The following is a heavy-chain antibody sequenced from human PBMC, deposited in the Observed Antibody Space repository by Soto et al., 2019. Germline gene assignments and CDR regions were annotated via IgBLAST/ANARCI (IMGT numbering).Heavy chain of an antibody. CDR1: GFKYTDFA. V-gene: IGHV3-30*09. Sequence: VQLVESGGGEVQPGRSLRLSCAASGFKYTDFALHWVRQAPGKGLEWVAIISDDGSDKYYADSVKGRFVISRDNPKHTLYLEMNSLRPEDTAVYFCARRAWDSYYAIDVWGQGTTVTVFS. CDR3: ARRAWDSYYAIDV. J-gene: IGHJ6*02. CDR2: ISDDGSDK. D-gene: IGHD3-22*01.